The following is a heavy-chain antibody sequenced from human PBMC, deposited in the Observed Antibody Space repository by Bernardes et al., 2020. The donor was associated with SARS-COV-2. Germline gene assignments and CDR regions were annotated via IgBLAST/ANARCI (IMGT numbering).Heavy chain of an antibody. CDR2: IYSGGST. V-gene: IGHV3-66*01. CDR1: GFTVSSNY. CDR3: ATTTYYYGSGSRYYDYGMDV. D-gene: IGHD3-10*01. J-gene: IGHJ6*02. Sequence: GGSLRLSCAASGFTVSSNYMSWVRQAPGKGLEWVSVIYSGGSTYYADSVKGRFTISRDNSKNTLYLQMNSLRAEDTAVYYCATTTYYYGSGSRYYDYGMDVWGQGTTVTVSS.